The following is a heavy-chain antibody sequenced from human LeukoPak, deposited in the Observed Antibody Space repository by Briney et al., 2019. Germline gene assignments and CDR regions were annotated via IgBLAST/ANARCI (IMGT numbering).Heavy chain of an antibody. CDR1: GFTFSSYS. Sequence: GGSLRLSCAASGFTFSSYSMNWVRQAPGKGLEWVSSISSSSSYIYYADSVKGRFTISRDNAKNSLYLQMNSLRAEDTAVYYCARTVGQQPDFDYWGQGTLVTVSS. J-gene: IGHJ4*02. D-gene: IGHD6-13*01. CDR3: ARTVGQQPDFDY. CDR2: ISSSSSYI. V-gene: IGHV3-21*01.